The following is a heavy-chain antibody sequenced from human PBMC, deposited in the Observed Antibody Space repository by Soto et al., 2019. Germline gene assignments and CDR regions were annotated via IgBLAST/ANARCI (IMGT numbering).Heavy chain of an antibody. J-gene: IGHJ5*02. CDR1: GYPFCSYD. CDR2: MNPNSGNT. V-gene: IGHV1-8*01. Sequence: GAPVKGSSKASGYPFCSYDINSVRQATGQGLEWMGWMNPNSGNTGYAQKFQGRVTMTRNTSISTAYMELSSLRSEDTAVYYCARVKVRNWFDPWGQGTLVTVSS. CDR3: ARVKVRNWFDP.